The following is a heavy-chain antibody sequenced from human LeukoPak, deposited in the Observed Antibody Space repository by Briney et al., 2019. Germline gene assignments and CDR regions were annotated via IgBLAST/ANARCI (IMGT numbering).Heavy chain of an antibody. CDR3: ARDAISSGRRVRGVIGNWFDP. CDR2: INPNSGGT. CDR1: VYTFTGYY. Sequence: ASVKVSCKASVYTFTGYYMHWVRQAPGQGLEWMGWINPNSGGTNYAQKFQGRVTMTRDTSISTAYMELSRLRSDDTAVYYCARDAISSGRRVRGVIGNWFDPWGQGTLVTVSS. V-gene: IGHV1-2*02. J-gene: IGHJ5*02. D-gene: IGHD3-10*01.